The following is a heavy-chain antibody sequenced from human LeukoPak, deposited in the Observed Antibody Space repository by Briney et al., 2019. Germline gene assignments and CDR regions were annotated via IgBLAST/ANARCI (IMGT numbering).Heavy chain of an antibody. J-gene: IGHJ3*02. D-gene: IGHD1-26*01. V-gene: IGHV3-20*04. CDR1: GFTFDDYG. Sequence: GGSLRLSCAASGFTFDDYGMSWVRQAPGKGLEWVSGINWNGGSTGYADSVKGRFTISRDNAKNSLYLQMNSLRAEDTAVYYCARKKVGATTRYAFDIWGQGTMVTVSS. CDR2: INWNGGST. CDR3: ARKKVGATTRYAFDI.